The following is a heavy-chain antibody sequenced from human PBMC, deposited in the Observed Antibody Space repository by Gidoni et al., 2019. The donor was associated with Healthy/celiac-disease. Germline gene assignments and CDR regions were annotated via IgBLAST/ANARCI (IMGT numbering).Heavy chain of an antibody. CDR1: GGSFSGYY. CDR3: AGFYGSGSYYSRHFDY. Sequence: QVQLQQLGAGLLKPSETLSLTCAVYGGSFSGYYWSWIRQPPGKGLEWIGEINHSGSTNYNPSLKSRVTISVDTSKNQFSLKLSSVTAADTAVYYCAGFYGSGSYYSRHFDYWGQGTLVTVSS. J-gene: IGHJ4*02. CDR2: INHSGST. D-gene: IGHD3-10*01. V-gene: IGHV4-34*01.